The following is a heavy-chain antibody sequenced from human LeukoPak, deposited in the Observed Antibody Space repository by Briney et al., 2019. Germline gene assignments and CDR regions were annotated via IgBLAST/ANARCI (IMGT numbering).Heavy chain of an antibody. J-gene: IGHJ4*02. CDR1: GFTFSSYA. CDR2: VSASGGNT. CDR3: GKGLYHDYSGIGDY. Sequence: GGSLRLSCAASGFTFSSYAMSWVRQASGKGLEWVSAVSASGGNTYYADSVKGRFTISRDNSKNTLYLQVNSLRAEDTAVYYCGKGLYHDYSGIGDYWGQGTLVTVSS. D-gene: IGHD3-22*01. V-gene: IGHV3-23*01.